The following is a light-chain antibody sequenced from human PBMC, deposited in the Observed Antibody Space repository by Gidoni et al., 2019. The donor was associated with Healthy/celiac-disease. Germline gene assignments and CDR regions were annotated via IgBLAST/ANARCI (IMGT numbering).Light chain of an antibody. CDR2: AAS. Sequence: DSQMTQSPSTLSASVGDRVTITCRPSQGIRYYLAWYQQKPGKVPKLLIYAASTLQSGVPSRFSGSGSGPAFPLPISSLQPEVVATYYCHKYTSAPLTFGGXTKVEIK. V-gene: IGKV1-27*01. CDR3: HKYTSAPLT. J-gene: IGKJ4*01. CDR1: QGIRYY.